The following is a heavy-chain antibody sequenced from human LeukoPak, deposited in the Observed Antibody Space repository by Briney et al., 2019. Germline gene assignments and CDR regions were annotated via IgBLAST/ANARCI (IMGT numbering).Heavy chain of an antibody. J-gene: IGHJ4*02. CDR2: ISGSGGST. D-gene: IGHD3-10*01. Sequence: GGSLRPSCAPSGFTFTTYAISWVPQPPGKGREWVSAISGSGGSTYYADSVKGRFTISRDNSKNTLYLQMNSLRAEDTAVYYCAKKLLWFGEVIDYWGQGTLVTVSS. CDR3: AKKLLWFGEVIDY. V-gene: IGHV3-23*01. CDR1: GFTFTTYA.